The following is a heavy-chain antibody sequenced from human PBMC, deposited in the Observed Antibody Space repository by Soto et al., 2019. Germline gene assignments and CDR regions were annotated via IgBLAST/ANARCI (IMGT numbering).Heavy chain of an antibody. CDR2: IYTSGST. J-gene: IGHJ2*01. D-gene: IGHD6-13*01. CDR1: GGSISSYY. V-gene: IGHV4-4*07. Sequence: SDTLSLTCTVSGGSISSYYWSWIRQPAGKGLEWIGRIYTSGSTNYNPSLKSRVTMSVDTSKNQFSLKLSPVTASDTAVYYCARVAYSSSWYPNWYFDLWGRGTLVTVSS. CDR3: ARVAYSSSWYPNWYFDL.